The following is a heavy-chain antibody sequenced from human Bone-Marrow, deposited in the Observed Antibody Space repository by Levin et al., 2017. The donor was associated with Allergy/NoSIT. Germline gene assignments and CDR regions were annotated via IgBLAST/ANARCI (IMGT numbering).Heavy chain of an antibody. V-gene: IGHV4-31*11. CDR2: IHYRGDT. CDR3: ARGNLTSVQGHYFDY. Sequence: SETLSLTCAVSGDSINSGNYYWSWIRQPPGKGLEWIGYIHYRGDTYYNPSLRSRLALSVDTSKKHFSLRLTSVTAADTAVYYCARGNLTSVQGHYFDYWGQGTLVTVAS. CDR1: GDSINSGNYY. D-gene: IGHD2/OR15-2a*01. J-gene: IGHJ4*02.